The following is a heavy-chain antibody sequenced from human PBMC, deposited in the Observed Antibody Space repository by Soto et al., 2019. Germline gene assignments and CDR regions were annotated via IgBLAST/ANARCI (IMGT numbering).Heavy chain of an antibody. CDR3: ARGREYNGYDYWND. CDR2: IKSDGSST. Sequence: PGGSLRLSCAASGFTFSSYWMHWVRQPPGMGLVWVSRIKSDGSSTDYSDSVKGRITVSRDNAKNTLYLQMDSLRAEDTAVYYCARGREYNGYDYWNDWGKGTLVTVSS. J-gene: IGHJ4*02. CDR1: GFTFSSYW. V-gene: IGHV3-74*01. D-gene: IGHD5-12*01.